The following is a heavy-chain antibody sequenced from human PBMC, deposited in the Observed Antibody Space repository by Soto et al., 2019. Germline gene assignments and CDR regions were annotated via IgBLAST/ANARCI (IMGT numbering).Heavy chain of an antibody. D-gene: IGHD6-19*01. CDR3: ARGGSSDWQVALDI. CDR2: IKHGGSS. CDR1: AGSFSHYY. V-gene: IGHV4-34*01. Sequence: QVQQRPWGAGLLKPSETLSLTCTVYAGSFSHYYWNWIRQSPGKGLEWIGKIKHGGSSSYNPSLRSRVSISVDMSKNQFSRTLSSVTAADTAVYYCARGGSSDWQVALDIWGQGTMVPVSS. J-gene: IGHJ3*02.